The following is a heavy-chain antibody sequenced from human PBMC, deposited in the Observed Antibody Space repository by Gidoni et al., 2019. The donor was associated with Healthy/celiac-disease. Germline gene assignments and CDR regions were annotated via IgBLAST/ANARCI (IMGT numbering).Heavy chain of an antibody. CDR1: GFTVSSNY. CDR2: IYSGGST. D-gene: IGHD6-19*01. V-gene: IGHV3-66*01. Sequence: EVQLVESGGGLVQPGGSLRLSCAASGFTVSSNYMSWVRQAPGKGLEWVSVIYSGGSTYYADSVKGRFTISRDNSKNTLYLQMNSLRAEDTAVYYCARDSSGWYYAFDIWGQGTMVTVSS. CDR3: ARDSSGWYYAFDI. J-gene: IGHJ3*02.